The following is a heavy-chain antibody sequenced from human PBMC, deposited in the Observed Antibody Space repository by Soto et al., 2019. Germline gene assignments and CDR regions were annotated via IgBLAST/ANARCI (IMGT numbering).Heavy chain of an antibody. J-gene: IGHJ4*02. CDR2: IWHDGMNK. CDR1: GFTFSSYG. CDR3: ARDRGSDDPIDY. Sequence: QVQLVESGGGVVQPERSLTLSCAASGFTFSSYGMHWVRQAPGKGLEWVAVIWHDGMNKYYADSVRGQFTISRDNSKNTLYLQMNSLRAEDTAVYYCARDRGSDDPIDYWGQGTLVTVSS. V-gene: IGHV3-33*01. D-gene: IGHD3-10*01.